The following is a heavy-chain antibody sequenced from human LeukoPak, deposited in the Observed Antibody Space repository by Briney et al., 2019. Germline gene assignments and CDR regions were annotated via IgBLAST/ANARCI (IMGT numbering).Heavy chain of an antibody. CDR3: AKDLVGAIYYMDV. CDR2: ISYDGSNK. CDR1: GFTFSSYA. V-gene: IGHV3-30-3*01. D-gene: IGHD1-26*01. J-gene: IGHJ6*03. Sequence: GGSLRLSCAASGFTFSSYAMHWVRQAPGKGLEWVAVISYDGSNKYYADSVKGRFTISRDNSKNTLYLQMNSLRAEDTAVYYCAKDLVGAIYYMDVWGKGTTVTVSS.